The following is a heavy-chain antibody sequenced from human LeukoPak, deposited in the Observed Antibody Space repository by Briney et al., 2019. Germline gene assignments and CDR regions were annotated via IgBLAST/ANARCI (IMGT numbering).Heavy chain of an antibody. D-gene: IGHD2-15*01. J-gene: IGHJ3*02. Sequence: GASVKVSCKASGYTFTSYHMHYVRQAPGQGLEWMGIIDPSDGTTRYAQKFQGRVTMTRDTPTSTVYVELSSLRPEDTAVYYCARGYPTIPPYCSGGTCYDNGDVFDIWGQGTMVIVSS. CDR3: ARGYPTIPPYCSGGTCYDNGDVFDI. V-gene: IGHV1-46*01. CDR2: IDPSDGTT. CDR1: GYTFTSYH.